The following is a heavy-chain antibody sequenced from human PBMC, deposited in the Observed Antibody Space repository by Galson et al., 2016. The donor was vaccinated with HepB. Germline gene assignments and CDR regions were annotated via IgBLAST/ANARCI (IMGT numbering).Heavy chain of an antibody. V-gene: IGHV3-9*01. CDR1: GFTFDDYA. CDR3: AKDITIFAVVIIGSQFDY. J-gene: IGHJ4*02. D-gene: IGHD3-3*01. CDR2: ISWNSRSI. Sequence: SLRLSCAASGFTFDDYAMHWVRQAPGKGLEWVSGISWNSRSIGYADSVKGRFTISRDNAKNSLYLQMNSLRAEDTAFYYCAKDITIFAVVIIGSQFDYWGQGTQVTVSS.